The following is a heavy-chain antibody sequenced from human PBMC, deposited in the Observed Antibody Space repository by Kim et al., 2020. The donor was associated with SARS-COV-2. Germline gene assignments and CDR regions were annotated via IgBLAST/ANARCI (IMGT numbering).Heavy chain of an antibody. CDR3: AKGIAAAGTWDYYYYGMDV. J-gene: IGHJ6*02. Sequence: GGSLRLSCAASGFTFSSYGMHWVRQAPGKGLEWVAVISYDGSNKYYADSVKGRFTISRDNSKNTLYLQMNSLRAEDTAVYYCAKGIAAAGTWDYYYYGMDVWGQGTTVTVSS. CDR2: ISYDGSNK. D-gene: IGHD6-13*01. CDR1: GFTFSSYG. V-gene: IGHV3-30*18.